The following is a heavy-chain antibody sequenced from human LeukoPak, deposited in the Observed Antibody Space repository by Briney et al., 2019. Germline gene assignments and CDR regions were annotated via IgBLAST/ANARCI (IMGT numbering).Heavy chain of an antibody. CDR1: GFTFSNFG. V-gene: IGHV3-30*03. J-gene: IGHJ4*02. Sequence: GGSLRLSCAASGFTFSNFGMHWVRQAPGKGLEWVAVISYDGSNKYYADSVKGRFTISRDNSKNTLYLQMNSLRPEDTAVYYCGGLAIYDYWGQGTLVTVSS. D-gene: IGHD2-21*01. CDR3: GGLAIYDY. CDR2: ISYDGSNK.